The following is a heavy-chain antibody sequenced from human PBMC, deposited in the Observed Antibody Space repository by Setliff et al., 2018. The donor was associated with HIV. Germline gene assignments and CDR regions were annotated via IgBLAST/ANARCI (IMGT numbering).Heavy chain of an antibody. Sequence: ASVKVSCKASGYTFTNYGISWLRQAPGQGLEWMGWISAYNGDTKSTQKFQGRVTMTTDTSTTTAYMELRSLRSDDTAVYYCAREGSHIYYFDYWSQGTLVTVSS. CDR3: AREGSHIYYFDY. J-gene: IGHJ4*02. V-gene: IGHV1-18*01. CDR2: ISAYNGDT. D-gene: IGHD3-10*01. CDR1: GYTFTNYG.